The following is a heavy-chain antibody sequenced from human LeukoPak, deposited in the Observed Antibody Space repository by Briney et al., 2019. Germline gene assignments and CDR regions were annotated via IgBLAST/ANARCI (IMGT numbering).Heavy chain of an antibody. D-gene: IGHD4/OR15-4a*01. CDR1: GVSISSSSYY. CDR3: AKEGTYTYGASDFDY. CDR2: IYSSGST. J-gene: IGHJ4*02. Sequence: SETLSLTCTVSGVSISSSSYYWGWIRQPPGKGLEWIGSIYSSGSTYYNPSLKSRVTISVDTSKDQFTLKLSSVTAADTAVYYCAKEGTYTYGASDFDYWGQGTLVTVSS. V-gene: IGHV4-39*06.